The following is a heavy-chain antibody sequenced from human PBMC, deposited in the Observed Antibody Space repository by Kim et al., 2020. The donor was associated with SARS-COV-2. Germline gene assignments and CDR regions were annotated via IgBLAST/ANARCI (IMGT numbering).Heavy chain of an antibody. D-gene: IGHD3-22*01. Sequence: SETLSLTCAVYGGSFSGYYWSWIRQPPGKGLEWIGEINHSGSTNYNPSLKSRVTISVDTSKNQFSLKLSSVTAADTAVYYCAGSTYTITMMGFGYWGQGTLVTVSS. V-gene: IGHV4-34*01. CDR3: AGSTYTITMMGFGY. J-gene: IGHJ4*02. CDR2: INHSGST. CDR1: GGSFSGYY.